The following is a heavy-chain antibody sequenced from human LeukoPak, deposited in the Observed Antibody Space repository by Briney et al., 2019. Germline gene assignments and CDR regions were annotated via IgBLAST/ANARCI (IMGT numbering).Heavy chain of an antibody. D-gene: IGHD6-13*01. Sequence: GGSLRLSCAASGFTFSSYAMTWVRQAPGKGLEWVSGISNSGGFTYYADSVKGRLTISRDNSKNTLYLHMNSLRAEDTALYYCAILYSTNYWGQGTLVTVSS. J-gene: IGHJ4*02. CDR1: GFTFSSYA. CDR2: ISNSGGFT. V-gene: IGHV3-23*01. CDR3: AILYSTNY.